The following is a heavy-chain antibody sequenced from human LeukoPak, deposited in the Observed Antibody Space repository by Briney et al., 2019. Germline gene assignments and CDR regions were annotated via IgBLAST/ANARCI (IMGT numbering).Heavy chain of an antibody. Sequence: GASVKVSCKASRGTFSSYAISWVRQAPGQGLEWLGGIIPIFGTANYAQKFQGRVTITADESTSTAYMELSSLRSEDTAVYYCARSKDYDFWSGYRNWFVPWGQGTLVTVSS. CDR1: RGTFSSYA. CDR3: ARSKDYDFWSGYRNWFVP. D-gene: IGHD3-3*01. V-gene: IGHV1-69*13. J-gene: IGHJ5*02. CDR2: IIPIFGTA.